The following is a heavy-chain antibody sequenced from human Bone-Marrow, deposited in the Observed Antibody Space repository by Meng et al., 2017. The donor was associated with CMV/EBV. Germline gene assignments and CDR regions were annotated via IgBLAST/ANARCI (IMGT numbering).Heavy chain of an antibody. Sequence: QVQLVQSGAEVKKPGSSVKVSCKASGGTFSSYTISWVRQAPGQGLEWMGRIIPVLGIAIYAQKFQGRVIITADKSTSTAYMELSSLRSEDTAMYYCARDLRSIAARPRAFDYWGQGTLVTVSS. D-gene: IGHD6-6*01. CDR3: ARDLRSIAARPRAFDY. J-gene: IGHJ4*02. CDR1: GGTFSSYT. CDR2: IIPVLGIA. V-gene: IGHV1-69*08.